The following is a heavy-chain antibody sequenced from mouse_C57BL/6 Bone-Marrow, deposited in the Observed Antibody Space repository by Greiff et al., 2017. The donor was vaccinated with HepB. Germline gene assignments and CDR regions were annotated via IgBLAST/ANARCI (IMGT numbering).Heavy chain of an antibody. J-gene: IGHJ2*01. CDR1: GYTFPDHT. Sequence: VPLQQSDAELVKPGASVKISCKVSGYTFPDHTIHWMKQRPEQGLEWIGYIYPRDGSTKYNEKFKGKATLTADKSSSTAYMQLNSLTSEDSAVYFCANYYGSSYMNYWGQGTTLTVSS. CDR2: IYPRDGST. D-gene: IGHD1-1*01. V-gene: IGHV1-78*01. CDR3: ANYYGSSYMNY.